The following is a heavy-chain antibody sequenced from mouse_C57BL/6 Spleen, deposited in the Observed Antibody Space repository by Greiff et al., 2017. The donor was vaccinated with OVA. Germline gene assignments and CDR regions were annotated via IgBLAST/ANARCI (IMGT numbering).Heavy chain of an antibody. CDR1: GYSITSGYY. CDR3: AREVARAMDY. J-gene: IGHJ4*01. CDR2: ISYDGSN. V-gene: IGHV3-6*01. Sequence: EVQLVESGPGLVKPSQSLSLTCSVTGYSITSGYYWNWIRQFPGNKLEWMGYISYDGSNNYNPSLKNRISITRDTSKNQFFLKLNSVTTEDTATYYCAREVARAMDYWGQGTSVTVSS. D-gene: IGHD1-1*01.